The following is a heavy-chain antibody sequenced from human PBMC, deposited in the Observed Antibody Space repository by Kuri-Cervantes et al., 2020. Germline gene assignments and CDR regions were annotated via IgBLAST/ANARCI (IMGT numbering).Heavy chain of an antibody. CDR1: GFTFSDYY. Sequence: GESLKISCAASGFTFSDYYMSWIRQAPGKGLEWVSYISSSGSTIYYADSVKGRFTISRDNAKNSLYLQVNSLRAEDTAVYYCARVPWTAVADWGQGTLVTVSS. J-gene: IGHJ4*02. V-gene: IGHV3-11*04. CDR3: ARVPWTAVAD. CDR2: ISSSGSTI. D-gene: IGHD6-19*01.